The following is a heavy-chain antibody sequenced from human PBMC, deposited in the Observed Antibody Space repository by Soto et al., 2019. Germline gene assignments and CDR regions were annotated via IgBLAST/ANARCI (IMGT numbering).Heavy chain of an antibody. D-gene: IGHD3-3*01. CDR2: ISGSGGST. Sequence: VQLLESGGGLVQPGGSLRLSCAASGFTFSSYAMSWVRQAPGKGLEWVSAISGSGGSTYYADSVKGRFTISRDNSKNAMSLSMTRLRAVDTAVYFGAKRLGGQLRFLEWLGSGFACWGHGPLVSDST. CDR1: GFTFSSYA. CDR3: AKRLGGQLRFLEWLGSGFAC. J-gene: IGHJ4*01. V-gene: IGHV3-23*01.